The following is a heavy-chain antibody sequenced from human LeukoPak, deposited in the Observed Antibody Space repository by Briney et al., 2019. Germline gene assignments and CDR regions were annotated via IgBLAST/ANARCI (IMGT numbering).Heavy chain of an antibody. CDR2: INPNSGGT. J-gene: IGHJ4*02. CDR3: ARAESRIVVVPAATKGY. CDR1: GYTFTGYY. Sequence: SVKVSCKAYGYTFTGYYMHWVRQAPGHGLEWMGWINPNSGGTNYAQKFQGRVTMTRDTSISTAYMELSRLRSDDTAVYYCARAESRIVVVPAATKGYWGQGTLVTVSS. D-gene: IGHD2-2*01. V-gene: IGHV1-2*02.